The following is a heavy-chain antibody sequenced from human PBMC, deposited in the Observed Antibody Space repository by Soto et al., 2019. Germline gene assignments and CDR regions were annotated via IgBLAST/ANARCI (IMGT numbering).Heavy chain of an antibody. CDR1: GYSFTNYW. Sequence: GESLKSSCKGSGYSFTNYWIGWVRQMPGKGLEWMGIIYPGDSDTRYSPTFQGQVIISADKSISTAYLQWISLKASDTAMYYCARSDRSGYCPSNWLDPWGQGTLVTVSS. J-gene: IGHJ5*02. D-gene: IGHD3-22*01. CDR2: IYPGDSDT. V-gene: IGHV5-51*01. CDR3: ARSDRSGYCPSNWLDP.